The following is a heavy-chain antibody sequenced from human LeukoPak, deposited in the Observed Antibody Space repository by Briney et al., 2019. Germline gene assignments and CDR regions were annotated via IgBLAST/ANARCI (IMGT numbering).Heavy chain of an antibody. CDR2: ISHGSSYI. J-gene: IGHJ4*02. Sequence: GGSLRLSCAASGFTFGSYSMNWVRQAPGKGLEWVSSISHGSSYIYYADSVKGRFTISRDNAENSLYLQMNSLRAEDTAVYYCARITGGYSDSWGQGTLVTVSS. D-gene: IGHD3-16*01. CDR1: GFTFGSYS. V-gene: IGHV3-21*01. CDR3: ARITGGYSDS.